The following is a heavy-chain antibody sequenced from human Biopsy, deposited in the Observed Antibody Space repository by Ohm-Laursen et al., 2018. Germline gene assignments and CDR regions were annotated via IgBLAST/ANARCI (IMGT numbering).Heavy chain of an antibody. V-gene: IGHV3-53*01. J-gene: IGHJ4*02. CDR2: IYSDGNT. Sequence: SLRLSCAASGFTVSDNHISWIRQAPGKGLQWVSLIYSDGNTYYADSVKGRFTISRDIPRNTLYLQMNSLRAEDTAVYYCTLEGAGFDNWGQGTLVTVSS. D-gene: IGHD3-10*01. CDR3: TLEGAGFDN. CDR1: GFTVSDNH.